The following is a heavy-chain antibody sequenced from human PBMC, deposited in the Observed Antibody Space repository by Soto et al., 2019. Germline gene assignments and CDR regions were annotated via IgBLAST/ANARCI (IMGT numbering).Heavy chain of an antibody. CDR3: ARPQEIYNFWSLGYYYTVDV. CDR2: ISSTGMTV. D-gene: IGHD3-3*01. CDR1: GFTFSSYE. Sequence: EVQVEESGGDLVQPGGSLRLSCVASGFTFSSYEMNWVRQAPGKGPEWVSYISSTGMTVYYADSVKGRFTTSRDNVKKSLYLQMNNLRAEDTAVYYCARPQEIYNFWSLGYYYTVDVWGQGTTVTVSS. V-gene: IGHV3-48*03. J-gene: IGHJ6*02.